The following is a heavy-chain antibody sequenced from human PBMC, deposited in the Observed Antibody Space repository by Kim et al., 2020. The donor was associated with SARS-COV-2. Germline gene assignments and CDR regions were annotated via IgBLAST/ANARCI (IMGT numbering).Heavy chain of an antibody. CDR1: GFTFSSYG. CDR3: AKDRRRYCSSTSCQHFDY. V-gene: IGHV3-30*18. Sequence: GGSLRLSCAASGFTFSSYGMHWVRQAPGKGLEWVAVISYDGSNKYYADSVKGRFTISRDNSKNTLYLQMNSLRAEDTAVYYCAKDRRRYCSSTSCQHFDYWGQGTLVTVSS. CDR2: ISYDGSNK. J-gene: IGHJ4*02. D-gene: IGHD2-2*01.